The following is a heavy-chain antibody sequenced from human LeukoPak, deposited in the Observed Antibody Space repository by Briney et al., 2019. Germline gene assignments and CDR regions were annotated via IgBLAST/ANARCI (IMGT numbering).Heavy chain of an antibody. CDR1: GGSISSSSYY. J-gene: IGHJ4*02. CDR3: ASVYDFWSGYFDY. D-gene: IGHD3/OR15-3a*01. CDR2: IYYSGST. Sequence: PSETLSLTCTVSGGSISSSSYYRGWIRQPPGKGLEWIGSIYYSGSTYYNPSLKSRVTISVDTSKNQFSLKLSSVTAADTAVYYCASVYDFWSGYFDYWGQGTLVTVSS. V-gene: IGHV4-39*01.